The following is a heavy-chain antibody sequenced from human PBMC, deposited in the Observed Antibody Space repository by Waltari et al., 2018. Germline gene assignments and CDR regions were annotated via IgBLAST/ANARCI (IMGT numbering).Heavy chain of an antibody. CDR2: ISPLLGPT. D-gene: IGHD3-16*01. CDR1: GDTFRTYA. J-gene: IGHJ4*02. Sequence: QVQLVQSGAEVRKPGSAVKVSCKASGDTFRTYAISWVRQAPGQGLEWMGGISPLLGPTNDAQKFQGRATMAADEPTSTAYVELSSLKSEDTAVYFCARSHDYDRRANYPSLGAFDSWGQGTLVTVSS. CDR3: ARSHDYDRRANYPSLGAFDS. V-gene: IGHV1-69*12.